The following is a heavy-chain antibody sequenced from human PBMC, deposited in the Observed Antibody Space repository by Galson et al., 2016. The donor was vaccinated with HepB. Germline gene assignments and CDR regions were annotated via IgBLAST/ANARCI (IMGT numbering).Heavy chain of an antibody. D-gene: IGHD1-1*01. Sequence: SVKVSCKASNYTFINYGIIWVRQAPGQGLEWMGWISTHNGNSDYAQKFQGRVTMTRDTSTSTAYMELRSLRSDDAAVYYCARGGSAMFDYRGQGTVVTVSS. CDR3: ARGGSAMFDY. J-gene: IGHJ4*02. CDR1: NYTFINYG. CDR2: ISTHNGNS. V-gene: IGHV1-18*01.